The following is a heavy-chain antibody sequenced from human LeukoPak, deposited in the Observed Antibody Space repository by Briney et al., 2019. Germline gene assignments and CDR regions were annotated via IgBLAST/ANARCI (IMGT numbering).Heavy chain of an antibody. J-gene: IGHJ5*02. V-gene: IGHV1-18*04. Sequence: ASVKVSCKASGYTFTSYGISWVRQAPGQELEWMGWISAYNGNTNYAQKLQGRVTMTTDTSTSTAYMELRSLRSDDTAVYYCARASSALVLVAATRGNWFDPWGQGTLVTVSS. CDR3: ARASSALVLVAATRGNWFDP. CDR2: ISAYNGNT. D-gene: IGHD2-15*01. CDR1: GYTFTSYG.